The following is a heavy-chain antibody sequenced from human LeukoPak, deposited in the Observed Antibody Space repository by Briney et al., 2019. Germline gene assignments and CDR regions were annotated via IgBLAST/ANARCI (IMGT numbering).Heavy chain of an antibody. CDR2: ISAYNGNT. CDR3: ARGEYSSSWYCY. CDR1: GGTFSSYA. Sequence: ASVKVSCKASGGTFSSYAISWVRQAPGQGLEWMGWISAYNGNTNYAQKLQGRVTMTTDTSTSTAYMELRSLRSDDTAVYYCARGEYSSSWYCYWGQGTLVTVSS. D-gene: IGHD6-13*01. J-gene: IGHJ4*02. V-gene: IGHV1-18*01.